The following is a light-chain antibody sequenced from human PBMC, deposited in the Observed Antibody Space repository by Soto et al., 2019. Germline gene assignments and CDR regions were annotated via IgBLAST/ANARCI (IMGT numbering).Light chain of an antibody. V-gene: IGKV3D-15*01. CDR1: QSVSNA. J-gene: IGKJ2*01. Sequence: EIMLTQSPATLSVSPGEGVTLSCRGSQSVSNALVWYQQKPGQAPRLLIYGATNRATDIPARFSGSGSGTDFPLTISSLQSEDFAVYYCQQYKELPYTFGQGTRLEIK. CDR2: GAT. CDR3: QQYKELPYT.